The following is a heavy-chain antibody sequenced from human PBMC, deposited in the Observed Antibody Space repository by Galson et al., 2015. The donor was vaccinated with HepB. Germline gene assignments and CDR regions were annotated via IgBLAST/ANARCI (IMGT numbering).Heavy chain of an antibody. CDR2: ISAYNGNT. V-gene: IGHV1-18*01. Sequence: SVKVSCKASGYTFTSYGISWVRQAPGQGLEWMGWISAYNGNTNYAQKLQGRVTMTTDTSTSTAYMELRSLRSDDTAVYYCFVAAAGTWDAFDIWGQGTMVAVSS. CDR1: GYTFTSYG. J-gene: IGHJ3*02. CDR3: FVAAAGTWDAFDI. D-gene: IGHD6-13*01.